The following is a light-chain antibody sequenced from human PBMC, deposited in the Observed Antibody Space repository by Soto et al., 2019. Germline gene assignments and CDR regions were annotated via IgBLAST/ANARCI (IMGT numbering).Light chain of an antibody. CDR3: CSYAGSNTVV. V-gene: IGLV2-23*01. CDR1: SSDVGSYNL. CDR2: EGS. J-gene: IGLJ2*01. Sequence: QSALTQPASVSGSPGQSITISCTGTSSDVGSYNLVSWYQQHPGKAPKLMIYEGSKRPSGVSNRLSGSKSGNTASLTISGXXXXXXXDYYCCSYAGSNTVVFGGGTKLTV.